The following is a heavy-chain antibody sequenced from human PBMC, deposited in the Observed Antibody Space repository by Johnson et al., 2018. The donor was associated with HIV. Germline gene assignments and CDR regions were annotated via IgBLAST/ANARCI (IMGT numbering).Heavy chain of an antibody. Sequence: QVQLVESGGGVVQPGRSLRLSCAASGFTFSSYGMHWVRQAPGKGLEWVAFISYDGSNKYYADSVKGRFTISRDNSKKTVYLQMNSLRAEDTAGYYCAKETRDSRSAFDIWGQGTMVTVCS. V-gene: IGHV3-30*18. CDR1: GFTFSSYG. J-gene: IGHJ3*02. CDR3: AKETRDSRSAFDI. CDR2: ISYDGSNK. D-gene: IGHD3-22*01.